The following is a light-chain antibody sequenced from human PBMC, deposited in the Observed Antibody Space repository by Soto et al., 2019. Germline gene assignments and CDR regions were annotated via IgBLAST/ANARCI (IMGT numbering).Light chain of an antibody. V-gene: IGLV1-47*01. CDR3: AAWDDSLSVYWV. Sequence: QSVLTQPPSASGTPGQRVTISCSGSSSNIGSNYVYWYQQLPGTAPKLLIYRNNQRPSGVPDRFSGSKSGTSASLAISWLRSEDEADYYCAAWDDSLSVYWVFGGGTKLTVL. J-gene: IGLJ3*02. CDR2: RNN. CDR1: SSNIGSNY.